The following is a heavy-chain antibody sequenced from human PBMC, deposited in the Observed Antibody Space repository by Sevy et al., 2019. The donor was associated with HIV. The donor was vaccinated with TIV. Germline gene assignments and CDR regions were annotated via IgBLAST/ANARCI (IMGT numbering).Heavy chain of an antibody. D-gene: IGHD2-15*01. J-gene: IGHJ5*02. CDR1: GGSFSGYY. V-gene: IGHV4-34*01. Sequence: SETLSLTCAVYGGSFSGYYWSWIRQPPGKGLEWIGEINHSGSTNYNPSPKSRVTISVDTSKNQFSLKLSSVTAADTAVYYCARGLTTTVCSGGSCPRNNWFDPWGQGTLVTVSS. CDR3: ARGLTTTVCSGGSCPRNNWFDP. CDR2: INHSGST.